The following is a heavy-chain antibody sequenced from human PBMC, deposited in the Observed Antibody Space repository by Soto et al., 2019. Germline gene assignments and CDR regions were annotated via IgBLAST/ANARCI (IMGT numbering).Heavy chain of an antibody. J-gene: IGHJ6*02. D-gene: IGHD3-10*01. CDR2: ISYDGSNK. Sequence: QVQLVESGGGVVQPGRSLRLSCAASGFTFSSYGMHWVRQAPGKGLEWVAVISYDGSNKYYADSVKGRFTISRDNSKKPMYLQKNRLRAEDTAVYYFAKDPGGATIVRGYYYYGMDVWGQGTTVTVSS. V-gene: IGHV3-30*18. CDR3: AKDPGGATIVRGYYYYGMDV. CDR1: GFTFSSYG.